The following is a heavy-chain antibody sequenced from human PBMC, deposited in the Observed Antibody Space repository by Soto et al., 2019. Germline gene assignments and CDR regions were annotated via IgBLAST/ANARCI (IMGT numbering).Heavy chain of an antibody. D-gene: IGHD2-2*01. V-gene: IGHV3-21*01. J-gene: IGHJ4*02. Sequence: EVQLVESGGGLVKPGGSLRLSCISSGFTFRTYTMNWVRQAPGKGLEWVSGIRGFSPYTFYAESVKGRFTISRDNAKNSLYLQMDSLRAEDTAVYYCARSGPDRYCSTTSCRVFDYWGQGTLVTVSS. CDR1: GFTFRTYT. CDR3: ARSGPDRYCSTTSCRVFDY. CDR2: IRGFSPYT.